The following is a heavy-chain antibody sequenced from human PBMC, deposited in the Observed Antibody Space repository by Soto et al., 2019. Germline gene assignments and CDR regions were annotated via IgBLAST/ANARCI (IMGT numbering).Heavy chain of an antibody. V-gene: IGHV4-39*01. CDR1: GGSISSSSYY. CDR2: IYYSGKT. Sequence: PSETLSLTCTVSGGSISSSSYYWGWIRQPPGKGLEWIGSIYYSGKTYYNPSLKSRVTISVDTSKNQFSLKLSSVTAADTAVYYCARTHHYYGSGSYLGVGIYWFDPWGQGTLVTVSS. D-gene: IGHD3-10*01. J-gene: IGHJ5*02. CDR3: ARTHHYYGSGSYLGVGIYWFDP.